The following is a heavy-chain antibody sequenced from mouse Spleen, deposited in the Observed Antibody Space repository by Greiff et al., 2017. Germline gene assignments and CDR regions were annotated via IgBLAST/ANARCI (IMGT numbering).Heavy chain of an antibody. V-gene: IGHV1-59*01. J-gene: IGHJ3*01. D-gene: IGHD2-3*01. Sequence: VQLQQPGAELVRPGTSVKLSCKASGYTFTSYWMHWVKQRPGQGLEWIGVIDPSDSYTNYNQKFKGKATLTVDTSSSTAYMQLSSLTSEDSAVYYCARGADGRDWFAYWGQGTLVTVSA. CDR1: GYTFTSYW. CDR3: ARGADGRDWFAY. CDR2: IDPSDSYT.